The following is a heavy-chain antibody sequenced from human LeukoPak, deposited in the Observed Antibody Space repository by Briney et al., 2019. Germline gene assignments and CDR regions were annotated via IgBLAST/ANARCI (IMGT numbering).Heavy chain of an antibody. V-gene: IGHV4-39*01. CDR2: IYYLGST. Sequence: PSETLSLTCTVSGASISSSSSYWGWIRQPPGEGLEWIGSIYYLGSTFYNPSLKSRVTMSVDTTKNQFSLKLTSVTAADTAVYYCARLQWIAESRLTSWGQGTLVTVSS. CDR1: GASISSSSSY. J-gene: IGHJ5*02. D-gene: IGHD3-10*01. CDR3: ARLQWIAESRLTS.